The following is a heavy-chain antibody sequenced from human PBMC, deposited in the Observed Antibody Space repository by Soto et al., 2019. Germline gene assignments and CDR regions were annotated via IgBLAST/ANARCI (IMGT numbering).Heavy chain of an antibody. CDR1: GFTFSSYS. J-gene: IGHJ6*02. Sequence: KPGGSLRLSCAASGFTFSSYSMNWVRQAPGKXLEWVSSISSSSSDIYYADSVKGRFTISRDNAKNSLYLQMNSLRAEDTAVYYCARHQYSSRATCFIYYYYRMVILRQETTVTAFS. D-gene: IGHD2-2*01. CDR3: ARHQYSSRATCFIYYYYRMVI. CDR2: ISSSSSDI. V-gene: IGHV3-21*01.